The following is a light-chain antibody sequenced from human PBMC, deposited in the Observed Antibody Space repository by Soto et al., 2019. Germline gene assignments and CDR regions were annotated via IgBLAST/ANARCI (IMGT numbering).Light chain of an antibody. Sequence: EIVLTQSPATLSLSPGERASLSCRASQTISSFLAWYQQKPGQAPRLLIYDASTRATGIPARFSGSGSGTEFTLIISSLRSEDSAVYYCQQYNSWLWTFGQGTKV. V-gene: IGKV3-15*01. CDR2: DAS. J-gene: IGKJ1*01. CDR3: QQYNSWLWT. CDR1: QTISSF.